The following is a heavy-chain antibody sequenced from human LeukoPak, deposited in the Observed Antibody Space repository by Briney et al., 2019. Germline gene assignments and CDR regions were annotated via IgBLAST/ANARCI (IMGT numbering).Heavy chain of an antibody. D-gene: IGHD3-10*01. J-gene: IGHJ3*02. CDR3: ARDAIYYYGSGSYDAFDI. V-gene: IGHV1-3*01. Sequence: ASVKVSCKASGYTFTSYAMHWVRQAPGQRLEWMGWINAGNGNTKYSQKFQGRVTITRDTSASTAYMELSSLGSEDTAVYYCARDAIYYYGSGSYDAFDIWGQGTMVTVSS. CDR2: INAGNGNT. CDR1: GYTFTSYA.